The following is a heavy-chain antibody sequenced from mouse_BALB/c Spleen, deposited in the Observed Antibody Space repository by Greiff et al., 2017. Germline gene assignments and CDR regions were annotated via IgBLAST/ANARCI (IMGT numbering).Heavy chain of an antibody. J-gene: IGHJ4*01. D-gene: IGHD1-2*01. CDR2: INPSSGYT. V-gene: IGHV1-4*02. CDR1: GYTFTSYT. Sequence: QVQLQQSAAELARPGASVKMSCKASGYTFTSYTMHWVNQRPGQGLEWIGYINPSSGYTEYNQKFKDKTTLTADKSSSTAYMQLSSLTSEDSAVYYCALMTTAPYYAMDYWGQGTSVTVSS. CDR3: ALMTTAPYYAMDY.